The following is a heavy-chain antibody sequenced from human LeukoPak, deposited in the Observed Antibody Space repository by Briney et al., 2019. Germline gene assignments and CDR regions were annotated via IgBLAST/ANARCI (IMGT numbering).Heavy chain of an antibody. CDR2: IFGSGGSP. J-gene: IGHJ4*02. D-gene: IGHD5-18*01. CDR1: GFTFGSFA. CDR3: GKTTAGYSSGQKPAWPVDY. V-gene: IGHV3-23*01. Sequence: GGSLRLSCEASGFTFGSFAMYWVRQAPGKGLDWTAGIFGSGGSPHYADSVKGRFTISRDNSKNTVYLQINSLRAEDTAVYYCGKTTAGYSSGQKPAWPVDYWGQGTLVTVSS.